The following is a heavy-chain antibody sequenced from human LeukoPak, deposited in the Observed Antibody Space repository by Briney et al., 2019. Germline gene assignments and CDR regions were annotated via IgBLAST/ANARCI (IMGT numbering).Heavy chain of an antibody. CDR3: ARVSPRGTTVTTGWFDP. D-gene: IGHD4-17*01. Sequence: SQTLSLTCAVYGGSFSGYYWSWIRQPPGKGLEWIGEINHSGSTNYNPSLKSRVTISVDTSKNQFSLKLSSVTAADTAVYYCARVSPRGTTVTTGWFDPWGQGTLVTVSS. V-gene: IGHV4-34*01. J-gene: IGHJ5*02. CDR1: GGSFSGYY. CDR2: INHSGST.